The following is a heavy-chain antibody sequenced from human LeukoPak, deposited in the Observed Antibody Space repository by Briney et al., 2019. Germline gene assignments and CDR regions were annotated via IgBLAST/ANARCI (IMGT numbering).Heavy chain of an antibody. D-gene: IGHD3-22*01. V-gene: IGHV4-39*01. CDR2: IYYSGST. CDR1: GGSISSSSYY. CDR3: ARHYYDSSGRKPYYFDY. J-gene: IGHJ4*02. Sequence: SETLSLTCTVSGGSISSSSYYWGWIRQRPGKGLEWIGSIYYSGSTYYNPSLKSRVTISVDTSKNQFSLKLSSVTAADTAVYYCARHYYDSSGRKPYYFDYWGQGTLVTVSS.